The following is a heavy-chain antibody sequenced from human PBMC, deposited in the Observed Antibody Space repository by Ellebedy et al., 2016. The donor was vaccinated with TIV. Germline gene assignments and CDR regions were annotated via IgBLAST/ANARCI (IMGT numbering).Heavy chain of an antibody. V-gene: IGHV1-18*04. CDR1: GYTFTDYG. CDR2: IGNDMGNT. J-gene: IGHJ1*01. CDR3: ARDRDIRSSSDFQH. D-gene: IGHD6-6*01. Sequence: AASVKVSCKTSGYTFTDYGITWLRQAPGQGLEWMGWIGNDMGNTNYAQKFRGRVTITTDTSTTTGYMELRSLRSYDTALYYCARDRDIRSSSDFQHWGQGTLVTVSS.